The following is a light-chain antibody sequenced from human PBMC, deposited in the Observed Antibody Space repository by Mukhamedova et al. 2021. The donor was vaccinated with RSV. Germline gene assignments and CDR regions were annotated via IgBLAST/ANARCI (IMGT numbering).Light chain of an antibody. V-gene: IGKV1-39*01. CDR2: GAS. J-gene: IGKJ1*01. CDR3: QQSYTAPT. Sequence: WYQRRVHGRAPQLLISGASSLQGGVPSRFSGSGSGTDFTLSISSLQPEDFDTYYCQQSYTAPTFGQGTKVEIK.